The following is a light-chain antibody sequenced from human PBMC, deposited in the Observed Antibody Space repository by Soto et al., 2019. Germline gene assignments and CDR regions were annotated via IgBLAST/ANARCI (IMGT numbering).Light chain of an antibody. CDR1: QDISTY. J-gene: IGKJ5*01. V-gene: IGKV1-33*01. CDR2: DAS. CDR3: QQFEDFPRAII. Sequence: DIQMTQSPSSLSASVGDRVTITCQASQDISTYLNWYQQKPGKAPKLLICDASNLETGVPSRFSGSGSGTDFTFTISSLQPEDIATYYCQQFEDFPRAIIFGQGTRLDLK.